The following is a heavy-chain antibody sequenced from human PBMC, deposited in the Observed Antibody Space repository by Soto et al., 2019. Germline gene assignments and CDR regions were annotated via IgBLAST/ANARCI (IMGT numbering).Heavy chain of an antibody. CDR3: ARGPRGYVYYHGMDV. V-gene: IGHV4-4*07. D-gene: IGHD3-16*01. Sequence: SETLSLTCTVSGGSISSYYCSWIRQSTGKGLEWIGRIDTSGTTNYNPSLRSRVTMSVDASKNQFSLNLSSVTAADTAVYFCARGPRGYVYYHGMDVWGQGTTVTVSS. CDR2: IDTSGTT. CDR1: GGSISSYY. J-gene: IGHJ6*02.